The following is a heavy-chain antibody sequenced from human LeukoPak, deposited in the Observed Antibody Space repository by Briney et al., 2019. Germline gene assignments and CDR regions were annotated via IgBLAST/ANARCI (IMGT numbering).Heavy chain of an antibody. CDR3: ARGRDYGDSGRASDI. CDR1: GGSVRSYSYY. V-gene: IGHV4-61*01. CDR2: IHYSGST. D-gene: IGHD4-17*01. Sequence: KPSETLSLTCTLSGGSVRSYSYYWTWIRQPPGKGLEWIGYIHYSGSTNYNPSLKSRVTISLDTSKNQFSLKLTSVTAADTAVYYCARGRDYGDSGRASDIWGQGTLVTVSS. J-gene: IGHJ3*02.